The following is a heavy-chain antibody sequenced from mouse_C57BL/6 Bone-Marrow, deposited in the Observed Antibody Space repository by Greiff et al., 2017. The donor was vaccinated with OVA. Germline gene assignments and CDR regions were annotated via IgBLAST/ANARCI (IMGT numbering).Heavy chain of an antibody. V-gene: IGHV1-80*01. D-gene: IGHD6-2*01. CDR2: IYPGDGDT. J-gene: IGHJ2*01. CDR3: ARSRLLYY. Sequence: VQRVESGAELVKPGASVKISCKASGYAFSSYWMNWVKQRPGKGLEWIGQIYPGDGDTTYNGKFKGKATLTADKSSSTAYMQLSSLTSEDSAVYFCARSRLLYYWGQGTTLTVSS. CDR1: GYAFSSYW.